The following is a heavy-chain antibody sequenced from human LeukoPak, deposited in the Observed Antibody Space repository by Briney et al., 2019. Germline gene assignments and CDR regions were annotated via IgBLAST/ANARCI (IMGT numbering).Heavy chain of an antibody. J-gene: IGHJ4*02. CDR3: ARDLAAAHFDY. CDR2: IKQDGSEK. D-gene: IGHD6-13*01. Sequence: GGPLRLSCAASGFTFSSYWMSWVRQAPGKGLEWVANIKQDGSEKYYVDSVKGRFTISRDNAKNSLYLQMNSLRAEDTAVYYCARDLAAAHFDYWGQGTLVTVSS. V-gene: IGHV3-7*01. CDR1: GFTFSSYW.